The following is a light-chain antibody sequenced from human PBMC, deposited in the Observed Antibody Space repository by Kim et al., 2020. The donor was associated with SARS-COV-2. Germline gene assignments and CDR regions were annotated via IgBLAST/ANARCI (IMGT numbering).Light chain of an antibody. CDR1: QSISNY. CDR2: AAY. Sequence: SVGDRVTITCRASQSISNYLNWYQKKPGKAPKLLIYAAYNLQRGVPSRFSGRGSGTDFTLTIISLQPEDFATYYCQQSYATPLFTFGPGTKVDIK. CDR3: QQSYATPLFT. J-gene: IGKJ3*01. V-gene: IGKV1-39*01.